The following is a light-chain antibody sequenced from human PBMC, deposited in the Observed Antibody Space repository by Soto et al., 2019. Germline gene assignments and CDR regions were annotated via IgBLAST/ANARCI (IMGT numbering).Light chain of an antibody. CDR1: QSIRNY. Sequence: DIQMTQSPSSLSASVGDRVTITCRASQSIRNYLNWYQQKPGKAPKLLIYGASSLQSGVPSRFSGSGSGTDFTLAISSLQPEAFATYYCQQSYSSPWTFGQGTKVEIK. CDR2: GAS. CDR3: QQSYSSPWT. V-gene: IGKV1-39*01. J-gene: IGKJ1*01.